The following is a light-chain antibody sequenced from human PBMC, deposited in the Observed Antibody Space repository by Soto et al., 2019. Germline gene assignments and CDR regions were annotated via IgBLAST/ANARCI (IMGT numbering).Light chain of an antibody. J-gene: IGKJ1*01. CDR3: LHNYNYLRT. CDR1: QGIRND. CDR2: AAS. V-gene: IGKV1-6*01. Sequence: AIQMTQSPSSLSASVGDRVTITCRASQGIRNDLGWYQQKPGKAPKLLIYAASSLQSGVPSRFSSSGSGKDLARAISSLQPEDFATYYCLHNYNYLRTLGQGAKVDIK.